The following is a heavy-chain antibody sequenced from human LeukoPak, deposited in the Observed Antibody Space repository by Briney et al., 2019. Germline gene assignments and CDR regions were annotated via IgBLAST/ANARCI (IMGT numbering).Heavy chain of an antibody. J-gene: IGHJ6*03. CDR1: GFTFDDYT. D-gene: IGHD5-12*01. Sequence: TGGSLRLSCAASGFTFDDYTMHWVRQAPGKGLEWVSLISWDGGSTYYADSVKGRFTISRDNSKNSLYLQMNSLRTEDTALYYCAKDIQHSGFTGDYMDVWGKGTTVTVSS. CDR3: AKDIQHSGFTGDYMDV. V-gene: IGHV3-43*01. CDR2: ISWDGGST.